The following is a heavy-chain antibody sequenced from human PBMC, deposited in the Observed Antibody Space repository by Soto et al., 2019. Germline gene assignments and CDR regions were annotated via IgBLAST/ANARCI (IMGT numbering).Heavy chain of an antibody. CDR1: GYTFTSYA. CDR3: ARDPSYYDFWSGPRGLDY. CDR2: INAGNGNT. Sequence: ASVKVSCKASGYTFTSYAMHWGRQAPGQRIEWMGWINAGNGNTKYSQKFQGRVTITRDTSASTAYMELSSLRSEDTAVYYCARDPSYYDFWSGPRGLDYWGQGTLVTVSS. J-gene: IGHJ4*02. V-gene: IGHV1-3*01. D-gene: IGHD3-3*01.